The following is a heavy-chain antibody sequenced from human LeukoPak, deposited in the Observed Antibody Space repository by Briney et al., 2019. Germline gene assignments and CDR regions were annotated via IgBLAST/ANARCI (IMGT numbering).Heavy chain of an antibody. CDR2: MNPNSGNT. J-gene: IGHJ4*02. D-gene: IGHD6-13*01. V-gene: IGHV1-8*01. CDR1: GYTFTSYD. Sequence: ASVKVSCKASGYTFTSYDIKWVRQATGQGLEWMGWMNPNSGNTGYAQKFQGRVTVTRNTSISTAYMELSSMRSEDTDVYYCARREYSRGLRTKSYFDYWGQGTLVTVSS. CDR3: ARREYSRGLRTKSYFDY.